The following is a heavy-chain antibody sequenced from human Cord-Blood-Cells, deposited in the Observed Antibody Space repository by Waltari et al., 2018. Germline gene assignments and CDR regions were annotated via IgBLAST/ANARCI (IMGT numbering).Heavy chain of an antibody. Sequence: QVQLVQSGAEVKKPGSSVKVSCKASGGTFSSYAISWVRQAPGHGLEWMGGIIPIFGTANYAQKFQGRVTITADESTSTAYMELSSLRSEDTAVYYCARALSRNYDILTGYDAFDIWGQGTMVTVSS. CDR1: GGTFSSYA. J-gene: IGHJ3*02. V-gene: IGHV1-69*01. D-gene: IGHD3-9*01. CDR3: ARALSRNYDILTGYDAFDI. CDR2: IIPIFGTA.